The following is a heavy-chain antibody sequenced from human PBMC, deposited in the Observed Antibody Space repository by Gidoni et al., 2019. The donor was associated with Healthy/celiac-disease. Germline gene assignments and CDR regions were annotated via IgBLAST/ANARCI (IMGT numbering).Heavy chain of an antibody. D-gene: IGHD5-12*01. CDR3: ARQTRGGGATIGDSNWFDP. J-gene: IGHJ5*02. V-gene: IGHV4-39*01. CDR1: GGSISSSSYY. CDR2: IYYSGST. Sequence: QLQLQESGPGLVKPSETLYLTCTVSGGSISSSSYYWGWIRQPPGKGLEWIGSIYYSGSTYYNPSLKSRVTISVDTSKNQFSLKLSSVTAADTAVYYCARQTRGGGATIGDSNWFDPWGQGTLVTVSS.